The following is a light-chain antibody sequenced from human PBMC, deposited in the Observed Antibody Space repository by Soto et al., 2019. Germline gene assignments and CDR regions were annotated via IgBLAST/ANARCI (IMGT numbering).Light chain of an antibody. CDR3: QYDSSSPWT. J-gene: IGKJ1*01. CDR2: RAF. Sequence: EIVLTQSPGTLSLSPGERGTLSCRASQSVSSNYLAWYQQKLGQAPILHIYRAFRTATGIPDRLSGSGSGQDFTLTISRLEPEDFAVYYGQYDSSSPWTFGQGTKVEIK. V-gene: IGKV3-20*01. CDR1: QSVSSNY.